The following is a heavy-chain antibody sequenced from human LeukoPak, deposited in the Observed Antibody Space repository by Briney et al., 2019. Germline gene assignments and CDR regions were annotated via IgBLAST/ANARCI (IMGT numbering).Heavy chain of an antibody. CDR2: IYYSGST. CDR1: GGSISSSSYY. J-gene: IGHJ3*02. D-gene: IGHD5-12*01. Sequence: PSETLSLTCTVSGGSISSSSYYWGWIRQPPGKGLEWIGSIYYSGSTYYNPSLKSRVTISVDTSKNQFSLKLSSVTAADTAVYYCARVYGSGYDFRGAFDIWDQGTMVTVSS. V-gene: IGHV4-39*07. CDR3: ARVYGSGYDFRGAFDI.